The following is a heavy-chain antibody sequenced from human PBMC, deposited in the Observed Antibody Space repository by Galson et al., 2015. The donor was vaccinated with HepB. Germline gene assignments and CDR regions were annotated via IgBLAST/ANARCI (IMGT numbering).Heavy chain of an antibody. CDR2: ISVYDGNT. J-gene: IGHJ5*02. CDR1: GYTFSSYS. D-gene: IGHD2-15*01. Sequence: SVKVSCKASGYTFSSYSITWVRQAPGKGLEWMGWISVYDGNTKYAQNLQGRLTMTTDTSRTTAYMELRSLRSDDTAVYYCARGALVAAVGATQNNWFDPWGQGTLVTVSS. V-gene: IGHV1-18*01. CDR3: ARGALVAAVGATQNNWFDP.